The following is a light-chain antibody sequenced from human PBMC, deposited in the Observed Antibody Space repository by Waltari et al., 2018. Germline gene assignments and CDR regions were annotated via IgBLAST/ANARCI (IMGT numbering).Light chain of an antibody. CDR1: ESISNN. J-gene: IGKJ1*01. V-gene: IGKV3-15*01. CDR2: RAS. CDR3: QQYNSWPRT. Sequence: ELVMTQSPATLSVSPGERATLSCRANESISNNLAWYQQKPGRAPRLLIYRASTGATGIPARFSGSGSGTEFTLTIGSLQSEDFAVYYCQQYNSWPRTFGQGTKVEIK.